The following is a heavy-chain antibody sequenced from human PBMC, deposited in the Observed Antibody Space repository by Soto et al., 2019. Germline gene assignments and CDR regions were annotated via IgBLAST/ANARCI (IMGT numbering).Heavy chain of an antibody. CDR1: GGTFSSYA. V-gene: IGHV1-69*01. D-gene: IGHD6-13*01. Sequence: QVQLVQSGAEVKKPGSSVKVSCKASGGTFSSYAISWVRQAPGQGLEWMGGIIPIFGTANYAQKFQGRVTMTADESTSTAYMELGSLRSEDKDVYYCARARGYSSSWYQGGYYDYGMDVWGQGTTVTVSS. CDR3: ARARGYSSSWYQGGYYDYGMDV. J-gene: IGHJ6*02. CDR2: IIPIFGTA.